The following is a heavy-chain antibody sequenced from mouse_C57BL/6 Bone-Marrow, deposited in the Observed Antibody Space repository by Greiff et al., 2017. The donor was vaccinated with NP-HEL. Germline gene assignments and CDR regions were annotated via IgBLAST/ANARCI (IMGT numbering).Heavy chain of an antibody. CDR1: GFTFSDYG. J-gene: IGHJ2*01. CDR3: ARGFPWGY. CDR2: ISSGSSTI. Sequence: DVKLQESGGGLVKPGGSLKLSCAASGFTFSDYGMHWVRQAPEKGLEWVAYISSGSSTIYYADTVKGRFTISRDNAKNTLFLQMTSLRSEDTAMYYCARGFPWGYWGQGTTLTVSS. V-gene: IGHV5-17*01.